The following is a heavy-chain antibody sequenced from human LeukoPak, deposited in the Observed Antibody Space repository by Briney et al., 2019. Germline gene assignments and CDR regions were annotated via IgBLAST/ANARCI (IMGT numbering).Heavy chain of an antibody. CDR3: ARSQSENYYYYMDV. D-gene: IGHD2/OR15-2a*01. CDR2: ISSSSSYI. V-gene: IGHV3-21*01. CDR1: GFTFSSYS. Sequence: PGGSLRLSCAASGFTFSSYSMNWVRQAPGKGLEWVSSISSSSSYIYYADSVKGRFTISRDNAKNSLYLQMNSLRAEDTAVYYCARSQSENYYYYMDVWGKGTTVTVSS. J-gene: IGHJ6*03.